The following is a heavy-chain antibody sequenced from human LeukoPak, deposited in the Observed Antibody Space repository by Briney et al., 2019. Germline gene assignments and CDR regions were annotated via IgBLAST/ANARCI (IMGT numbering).Heavy chain of an antibody. Sequence: PGRSLRLSCAASGFTFSSYGMHWVRQAPGKGLEWVAVIWYDGNNKYYADFVRGRFTISRDNSKNTLYLQMNSLRAEDTAVYYCARDGNSGYDYPIFDYWGQGTLVTVSS. CDR3: ARDGNSGYDYPIFDY. V-gene: IGHV3-33*08. CDR1: GFTFSSYG. J-gene: IGHJ4*02. D-gene: IGHD5-12*01. CDR2: IWYDGNNK.